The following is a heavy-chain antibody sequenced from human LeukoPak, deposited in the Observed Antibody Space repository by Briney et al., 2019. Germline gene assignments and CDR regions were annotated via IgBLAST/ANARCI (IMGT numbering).Heavy chain of an antibody. CDR3: ARDKIVGATLLDY. D-gene: IGHD1-26*01. J-gene: IGHJ4*02. CDR1: EFTFSRYT. V-gene: IGHV3-7*01. Sequence: PGGSLRLSCAASEFTFSRYTMSWVRQAPGKGLEWVANIKQDGSEKYYVDSVKGRFTISRDNAKNSLYLQMNSLRAEDTAVYYCARDKIVGATLLDYWGQGTLVTVSS. CDR2: IKQDGSEK.